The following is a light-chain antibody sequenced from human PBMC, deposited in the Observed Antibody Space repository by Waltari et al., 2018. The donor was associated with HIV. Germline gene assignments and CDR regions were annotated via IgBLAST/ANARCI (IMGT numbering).Light chain of an antibody. Sequence: QSALTQPPSVSGSPGQSVTISCTGTSTAVGAYDRISWYHQPPGTAPNLMIYEVIYRPSGVPDRFSGSKSGNTASLTISGLQAEDEGDYYCSSYTSSNIYVFGTATTVTVL. V-gene: IGLV2-18*02. CDR3: SSYTSSNIYV. CDR1: STAVGAYDR. J-gene: IGLJ1*01. CDR2: EVI.